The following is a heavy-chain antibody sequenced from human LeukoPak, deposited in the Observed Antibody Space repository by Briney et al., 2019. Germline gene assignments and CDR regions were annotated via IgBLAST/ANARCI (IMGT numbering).Heavy chain of an antibody. Sequence: SQTLSLTCAVSGGSISSGGYSWSWIRQPPGTGLEWIGYIYHSGSTYYNPSLKSRVTISVDRSKNQFSLKLSSVTAADTAVYYCTRARGGSGYSPAYDYWGQGTLVTVSS. CDR1: GGSISSGGYS. D-gene: IGHD5-18*01. CDR2: IYHSGST. CDR3: TRARGGSGYSPAYDY. V-gene: IGHV4-30-2*01. J-gene: IGHJ4*02.